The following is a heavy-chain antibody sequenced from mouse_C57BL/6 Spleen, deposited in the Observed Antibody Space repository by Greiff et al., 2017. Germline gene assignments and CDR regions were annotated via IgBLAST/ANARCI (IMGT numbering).Heavy chain of an antibody. D-gene: IGHD1-1*01. V-gene: IGHV3-6*01. CDR3: AREPTVVATPYFDV. Sequence: ESGPGLVKPSQSLSLTCSVTGYSITSGYYWNWIRQFPGNKLEWMGYISYDGSNNYNPSLKNRISITRDTSKNQFFLKLNSVTTEDTATYACAREPTVVATPYFDVWGTGTTVTVSS. J-gene: IGHJ1*03. CDR2: ISYDGSN. CDR1: GYSITSGYY.